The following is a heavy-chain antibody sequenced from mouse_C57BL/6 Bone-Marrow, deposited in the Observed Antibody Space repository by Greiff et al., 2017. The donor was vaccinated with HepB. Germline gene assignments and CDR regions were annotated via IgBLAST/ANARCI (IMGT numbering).Heavy chain of an antibody. V-gene: IGHV1-55*01. Sequence: QVQLQQPGAELVKPGASVKMSCKASGYTFTSYWITWVKQRPGQGLAWIGDIYPGSGSTNYNEKFKSKATLTVDTSSSTAYMQLSSLTSEDSAVYYCASRDHYYGSSYGGSLLAYWGQGTLVTVSA. D-gene: IGHD1-1*01. CDR1: GYTFTSYW. J-gene: IGHJ3*01. CDR2: IYPGSGST. CDR3: ASRDHYYGSSYGGSLLAY.